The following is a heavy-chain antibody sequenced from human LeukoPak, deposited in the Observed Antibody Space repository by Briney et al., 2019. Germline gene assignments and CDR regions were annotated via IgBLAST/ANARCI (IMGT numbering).Heavy chain of an antibody. CDR1: GYSISSGYY. Sequence: PSETLSLACTVSGYSISSGYYWGWIRQPPGKGLEWIGSIYHSGSTYYNPSLKSRVTKSVDTSKNQFSLKLSSVTAADTAVYYCARHRCSGGSCYPMNWFDPWGQGTLVTVSS. CDR2: IYHSGST. CDR3: ARHRCSGGSCYPMNWFDP. V-gene: IGHV4-38-2*02. D-gene: IGHD2-15*01. J-gene: IGHJ5*02.